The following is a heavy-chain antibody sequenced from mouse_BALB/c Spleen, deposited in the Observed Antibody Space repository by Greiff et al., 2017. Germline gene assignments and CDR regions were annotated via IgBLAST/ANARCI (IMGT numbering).Heavy chain of an antibody. V-gene: IGHV14-3*02. Sequence: VQLQQSGAELVQPGASVKLSCTASGFNFNDTYMHWVKQRPEQGLEWIGMIDPANGNTKYDPKFQGKATITADTSSSTAYLQLISLTSEDTAVYYGAVPYGSSAYYAMDDWGEGTSGTVSS. CDR2: IDPANGNT. D-gene: IGHD1-1*01. CDR1: GFNFNDTY. CDR3: AVPYGSSAYYAMDD. J-gene: IGHJ4*01.